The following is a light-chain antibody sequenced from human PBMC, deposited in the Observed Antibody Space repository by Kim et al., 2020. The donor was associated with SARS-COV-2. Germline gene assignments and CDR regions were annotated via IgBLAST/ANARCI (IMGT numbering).Light chain of an antibody. J-gene: IGKJ5*01. CDR3: QQYGSSPPIT. CDR2: GAS. Sequence: PGERATLSGRASQSGSSSYLAWYQQKPGQAPRLLIDGASSRATGIPDRFSGSGSGTDFTLTISRLEPEDFAVYYCQQYGSSPPITFGQGTRLEIK. V-gene: IGKV3-20*01. CDR1: QSGSSSY.